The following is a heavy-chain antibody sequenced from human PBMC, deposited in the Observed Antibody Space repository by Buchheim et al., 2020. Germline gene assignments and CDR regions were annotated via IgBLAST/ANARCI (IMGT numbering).Heavy chain of an antibody. D-gene: IGHD6-13*01. Sequence: QVQVQQWGTGLLKPSETLSLTCTVSGGSISSSSYYWGWIRQPPGKGLEWIGSIYYSGSTYYNPSLKSRVTISVDTSKNQFSLKLSSVTAADTAVYYCAKDSSWLLWGQGTL. J-gene: IGHJ4*02. CDR2: IYYSGST. V-gene: IGHV4-39*02. CDR1: GGSISSSSYY. CDR3: AKDSSWLL.